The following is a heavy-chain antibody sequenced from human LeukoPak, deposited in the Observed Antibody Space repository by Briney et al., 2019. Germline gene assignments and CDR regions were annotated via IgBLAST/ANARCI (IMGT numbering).Heavy chain of an antibody. Sequence: PGGSLRLSCAASGFTFSSYAMSWVRQAPGKGLEWVSAISGSGGSTYYADSVKGRFTISRDNSKNTLYLQMNSLRAEDTAVYYCAKNPGAYCGGDCYSRYYFDYWGQGTLVTVSS. CDR3: AKNPGAYCGGDCYSRYYFDY. J-gene: IGHJ4*02. CDR2: ISGSGGST. CDR1: GFTFSSYA. D-gene: IGHD2-21*02. V-gene: IGHV3-23*01.